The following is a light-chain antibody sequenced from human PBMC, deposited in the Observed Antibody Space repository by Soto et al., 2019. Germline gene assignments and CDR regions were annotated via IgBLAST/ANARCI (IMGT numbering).Light chain of an antibody. CDR3: QQSYTTPQT. CDR2: SGS. J-gene: IGKJ1*01. Sequence: DIQLTQSPSSLSASVGDRVTITCRASQKINSYLSWYQQKPGKAPNLLIYSGSSLQSGVPARFSGSGSGTDFTLTISSLQPEDVATYYCQQSYTTPQTFGQGTKVDIK. V-gene: IGKV1-39*01. CDR1: QKINSY.